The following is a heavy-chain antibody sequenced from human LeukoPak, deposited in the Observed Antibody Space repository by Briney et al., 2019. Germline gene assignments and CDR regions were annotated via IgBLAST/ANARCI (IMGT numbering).Heavy chain of an antibody. CDR1: GFTVSSNY. J-gene: IGHJ6*02. D-gene: IGHD6-19*01. Sequence: PGGSLRLSCAASGFTVSSNYMSWVRQAPGKGLEWVSVIYSGGSTYYADSVKGRLTISRHNSKNTLYLQMNSLRAEDTAVYYCAASSGWYYYYGMDVWGQGTTVTVSS. CDR3: AASSGWYYYYGMDV. CDR2: IYSGGST. V-gene: IGHV3-53*04.